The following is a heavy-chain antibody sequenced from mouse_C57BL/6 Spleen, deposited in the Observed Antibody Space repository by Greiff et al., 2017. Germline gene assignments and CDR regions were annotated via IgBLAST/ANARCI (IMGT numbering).Heavy chain of an antibody. D-gene: IGHD1-1*01. CDR2: ISSGGDYI. CDR1: GFTFSSYA. J-gene: IGHJ2*01. V-gene: IGHV5-9-1*02. CDR3: TRDQGGLYYGSFFDY. Sequence: EVKVEESGEGLVKPGGSLKLSCAASGFTFSSYAMSWVRQTPEKRLEWVAYISSGGDYIYYADTVKGRFTISRDNARNTLYLQMSSLKSEDTAMYYCTRDQGGLYYGSFFDYWGQGTTLTVSS.